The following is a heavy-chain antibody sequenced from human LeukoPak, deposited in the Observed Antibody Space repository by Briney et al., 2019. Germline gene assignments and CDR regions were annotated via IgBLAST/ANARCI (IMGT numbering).Heavy chain of an antibody. D-gene: IGHD3-10*01. CDR1: GFTLSSYW. V-gene: IGHV3-7*01. J-gene: IGHJ4*02. Sequence: GGSLRLSCAASGFTLSSYWMSWVRQAPGKGLEWVANIKQDGSEKYYVDSVKGRFTISRDNAKNSLYLQMNSLRAEDTAVYYCARDFRQEGTLFDYWGQGTLVTVSS. CDR2: IKQDGSEK. CDR3: ARDFRQEGTLFDY.